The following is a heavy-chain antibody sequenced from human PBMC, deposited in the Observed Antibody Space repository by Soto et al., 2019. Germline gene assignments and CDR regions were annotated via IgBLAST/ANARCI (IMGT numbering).Heavy chain of an antibody. CDR2: ISGSGGAT. CDR1: GFTFSSYA. D-gene: IGHD3-16*01. J-gene: IGHJ4*02. V-gene: IGHV3-23*01. Sequence: GGSLRLSCSTPGFTFSSYALRWGPPAPGKGLEWVSAISGSGGATYYADSVKGRFTISRDNSKNTLYLQMNSLRAEDTAVYYCAKGRALIYYFDYWGQGTLVTVSS. CDR3: AKGRALIYYFDY.